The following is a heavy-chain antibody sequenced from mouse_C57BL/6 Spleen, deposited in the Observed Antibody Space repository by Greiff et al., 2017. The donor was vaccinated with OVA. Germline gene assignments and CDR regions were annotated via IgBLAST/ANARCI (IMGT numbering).Heavy chain of an antibody. J-gene: IGHJ2*01. CDR2: ISYDGSN. Sequence: EVQVVESGPGLVKPSQSLSLTCSVTGYSITSGYYWNWIRQFPGNKLEWMGYISYDGSNNYNPSLKNRISITRDTSKNQFFLKLNSVTTEDTATYYCAREHYGLDYWGQGTTLTVSS. CDR3: AREHYGLDY. V-gene: IGHV3-6*01. CDR1: GYSITSGYY. D-gene: IGHD1-2*01.